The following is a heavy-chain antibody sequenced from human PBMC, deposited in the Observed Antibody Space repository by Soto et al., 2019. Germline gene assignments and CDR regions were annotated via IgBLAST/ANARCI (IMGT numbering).Heavy chain of an antibody. CDR3: ARVADCTYSSNCNGRAAFDM. Sequence: EVQLVESGGGLAQPGGSLRLSCAASGFTLSSHWMHWVRQAPGKGLVWVSRINRDGSTINYDDSVRGRYTNSRDNAKNTLSLQMNSLRAEDTAVYYCARVADCTYSSNCNGRAAFDMWGQGTMVTVSS. CDR1: GFTLSSHW. D-gene: IGHD6-13*01. CDR2: INRDGSTI. V-gene: IGHV3-74*01. J-gene: IGHJ3*02.